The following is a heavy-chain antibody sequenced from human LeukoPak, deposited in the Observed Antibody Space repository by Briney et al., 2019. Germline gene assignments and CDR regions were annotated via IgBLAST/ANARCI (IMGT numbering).Heavy chain of an antibody. V-gene: IGHV3-21*01. Sequence: GGSLRLSCAASGFTFSSYSMNWVRQAPGKGLEWVSSISSSSSYIYYADSVKGRFTISRDNAKNSLYLQMNSLGAEDTAVYYCARDGDSSGWYWGDYYYGMDVWGQGTTVTVSS. CDR1: GFTFSSYS. CDR3: ARDGDSSGWYWGDYYYGMDV. J-gene: IGHJ6*02. D-gene: IGHD6-19*01. CDR2: ISSSSSYI.